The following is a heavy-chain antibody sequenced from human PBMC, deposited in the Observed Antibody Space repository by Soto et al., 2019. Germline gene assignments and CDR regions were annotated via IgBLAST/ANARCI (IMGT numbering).Heavy chain of an antibody. CDR2: ISGSGDIT. V-gene: IGHV3-23*01. D-gene: IGHD5-18*01. J-gene: IGHJ6*02. CDR1: GFTFSSYA. Sequence: GGSLRLSCAASGFTFSSYAMGWVRQAPGKGLDWVSVISGSGDITYSADSVKGRFTISRDNSKSILYLQMNSLRGEDTAVYYCAKVSPDTGGYYYYSMDVWGQGTAVTVSS. CDR3: AKVSPDTGGYYYYSMDV.